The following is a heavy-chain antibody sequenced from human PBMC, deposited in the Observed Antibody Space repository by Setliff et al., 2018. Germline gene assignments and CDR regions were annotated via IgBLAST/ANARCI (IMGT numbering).Heavy chain of an antibody. V-gene: IGHV4-34*01. CDR3: ARAWGRRDYSYMDV. J-gene: IGHJ6*03. Sequence: LSLTCSVSGGAVSGDYWTWIRQSPGKGLEWIGEVNHSGRTTNYNPSLNGRISISLDTSKNQFSLHLKSVTAADAAVYYCARAWGRRDYSYMDVWGRGTTVTVSS. CDR2: VNHSGRTT. CDR1: GGAVSGDY. D-gene: IGHD7-27*01.